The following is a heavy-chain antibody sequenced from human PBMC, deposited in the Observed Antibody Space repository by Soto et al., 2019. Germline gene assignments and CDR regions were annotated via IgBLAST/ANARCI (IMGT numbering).Heavy chain of an antibody. J-gene: IGHJ4*02. D-gene: IGHD2-15*01. CDR2: IYYSGST. CDR3: ARGIGSGGSCYIDY. Sequence: ASETLSLTCTVSGGSISSGGYYWSWIRQHPGKGLEWIGYIYYSGSTYYNPSLKSRVTISVDTSKNQFSLKLSSVTAADTAVYYCARGIGSGGSCYIDYWGQGTLVTVSS. CDR1: GGSISSGGYY. V-gene: IGHV4-31*03.